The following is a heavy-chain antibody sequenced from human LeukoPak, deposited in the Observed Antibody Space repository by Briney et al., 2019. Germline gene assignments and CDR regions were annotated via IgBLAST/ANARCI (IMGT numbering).Heavy chain of an antibody. CDR2: IIPIFGTA. J-gene: IGHJ3*02. CDR1: GGTFSSYA. V-gene: IGHV1-69*05. Sequence: ASVKVSCKASGGTFSSYAISWVRQAPGQGLEWMGRIIPIFGTASYAQKFQGRVTITTDESTSTAYMELSSLRSEDTAVYYCARDHVLGSSSWYIAFDIWGQGTMVTVSS. D-gene: IGHD6-13*01. CDR3: ARDHVLGSSSWYIAFDI.